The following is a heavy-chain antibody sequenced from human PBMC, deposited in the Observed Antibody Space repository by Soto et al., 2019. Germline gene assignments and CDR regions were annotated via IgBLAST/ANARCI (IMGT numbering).Heavy chain of an antibody. CDR3: ATTLAARGAFDV. CDR1: GVSTSIYY. Sequence: SETLSLTCSVSGVSTSIYYWTWIRQSAGKGLEWIGRIHASRTTHYNPSLNSRVTMSVDTSRNQFSLKLSSVTATDTALYYCATTLAARGAFDVWGQGTMVTVSS. D-gene: IGHD2-15*01. CDR2: IHASRTT. J-gene: IGHJ3*01. V-gene: IGHV4-4*07.